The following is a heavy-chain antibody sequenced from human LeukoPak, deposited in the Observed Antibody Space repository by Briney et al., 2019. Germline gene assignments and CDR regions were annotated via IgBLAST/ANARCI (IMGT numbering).Heavy chain of an antibody. Sequence: ASVKVSCKASGYTFTSYGISWVRQVPGQGLEWMGWISAYNGNTNYAQKLQGRVTMTTDTSTSTAYMELRSLSSDDTAVYYCARDPRLAYCGGDCYSWFDPWGQGTLVTVSS. CDR1: GYTFTSYG. V-gene: IGHV1-18*04. CDR2: ISAYNGNT. CDR3: ARDPRLAYCGGDCYSWFDP. D-gene: IGHD2-21*02. J-gene: IGHJ5*02.